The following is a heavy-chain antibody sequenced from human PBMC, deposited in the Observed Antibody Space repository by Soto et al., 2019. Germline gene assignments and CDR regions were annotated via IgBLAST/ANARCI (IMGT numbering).Heavy chain of an antibody. D-gene: IGHD3-16*01. CDR1: GYSFTSYW. CDR3: ARHFTPLGYYYYGMDV. CDR2: IYPGDSDT. V-gene: IGHV5-51*01. Sequence: GESLKISCKGSGYSFTSYWIGWVRQMPGKGLEWMGIIYPGDSDTRYSPSFQGQVTISADKSISTAYLQWSSLKASDTAMYYCARHFTPLGYYYYGMDVWGQGTTVTVSS. J-gene: IGHJ6*02.